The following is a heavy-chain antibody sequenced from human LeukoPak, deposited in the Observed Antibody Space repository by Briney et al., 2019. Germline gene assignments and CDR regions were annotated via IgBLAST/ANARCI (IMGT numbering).Heavy chain of an antibody. CDR3: ARGGSYYDFWSGYYDYYYYMDV. V-gene: IGHV4-59*01. Sequence: SETLSLTCTVSGGSISSYYWSWIRQPPGKGLEWIGYIYYSGSTNYNPSLKSRVTISVDTSKNQLSLRLTSVTAADTAVYYCARGGSYYDFWSGYYDYYYYMDVWGKGTTVTVSS. D-gene: IGHD3-3*01. CDR1: GGSISSYY. CDR2: IYYSGST. J-gene: IGHJ6*03.